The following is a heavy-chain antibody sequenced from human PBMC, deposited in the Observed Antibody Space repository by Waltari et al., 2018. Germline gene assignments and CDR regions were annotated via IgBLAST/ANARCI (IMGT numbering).Heavy chain of an antibody. CDR3: ARGGVGSTAGFDY. CDR2: TYDRVKWYN. J-gene: IGHJ4*02. Sequence: QVQLQQSGPGLVKPSQTLSLTCAISGDSVSSNSAAWNWIRQSPSRGLEWLGRTYDRVKWYNEYAVSVKSRININPDISKNQFSLQLNAGTPEDTAVYYCARGGVGSTAGFDYWGQETLVTVSS. CDR1: GDSVSSNSAA. D-gene: IGHD1-26*01. V-gene: IGHV6-1*01.